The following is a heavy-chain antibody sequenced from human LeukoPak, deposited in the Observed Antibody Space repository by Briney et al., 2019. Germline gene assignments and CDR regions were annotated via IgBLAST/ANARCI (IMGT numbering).Heavy chain of an antibody. J-gene: IGHJ4*02. CDR3: ARDRDIVATISSFDY. D-gene: IGHD5-12*01. CDR2: IIPILGIA. CDR1: GGTFSSYA. V-gene: IGHV1-69*04. Sequence: APVKVSCKASGGTFSSYAISWVRQAPGQGLEWMGRIIPILGIANYPQKFQGRVTITADKSTSTAYMELSSLRSEDTAVYYCARDRDIVATISSFDYWGQGTLVTVSS.